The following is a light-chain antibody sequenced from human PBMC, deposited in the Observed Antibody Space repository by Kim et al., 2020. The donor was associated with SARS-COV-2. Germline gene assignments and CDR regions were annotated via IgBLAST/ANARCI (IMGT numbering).Light chain of an antibody. J-gene: IGLJ2*01. V-gene: IGLV1-40*01. Sequence: QRVTISCTGSRSNIGAGYEVHWYQQLPGTAPKLLIYGNSNRPSGVPDRFSGSKSGTSASLAITGLQAEDEADYYCQSYDSSLSGSVFGGGTQLTVL. CDR3: QSYDSSLSGSV. CDR1: RSNIGAGYE. CDR2: GNS.